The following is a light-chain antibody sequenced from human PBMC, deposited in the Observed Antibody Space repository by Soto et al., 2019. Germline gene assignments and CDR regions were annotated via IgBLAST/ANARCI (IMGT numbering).Light chain of an antibody. J-gene: IGKJ1*01. CDR2: DAS. Sequence: EKVMTQSPATLSVSPGERATLSCRASQSVGIKLGWYQQKPGQSPRLIIYDASTRDAGIPARFSGSGSGTEFTLTISSLQSEDFAVYYCHQYNDWPTWTFGQGTKVEVK. CDR3: HQYNDWPTWT. CDR1: QSVGIK. V-gene: IGKV3-15*01.